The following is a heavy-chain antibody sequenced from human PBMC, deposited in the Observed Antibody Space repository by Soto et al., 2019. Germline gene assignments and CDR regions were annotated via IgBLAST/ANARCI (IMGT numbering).Heavy chain of an antibody. V-gene: IGHV3-11*05. CDR3: VRDASGIRGYGH. CDR1: GFTFSDYY. D-gene: IGHD2-15*01. Sequence: QVQLVESGGGLVKPGGSLRLSCAASGFTFSDYYMSWVRQAPGKRLEWLSYISSDSVDINYADSVKGRFTISRVNADNSVYLQMNSLRAEDTAVYYCVRDASGIRGYGHWGQGTLVTVSP. CDR2: ISSDSVDI. J-gene: IGHJ4*02.